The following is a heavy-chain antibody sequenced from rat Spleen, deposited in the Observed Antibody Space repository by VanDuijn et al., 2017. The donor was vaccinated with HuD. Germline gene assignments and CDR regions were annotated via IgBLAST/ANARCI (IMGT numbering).Heavy chain of an antibody. CDR1: GFTFSDYN. CDR2: ISYDGSST. CDR3: ARQNWPYYFDY. Sequence: EVQLVESGGGLVQPGRSLKFSCAASGFTFSDYNMAWVRQAPKKGLEWVATISYDGSSTYYRDSVKGRFTISRANAINTLYLQMDSLRSEDTATYYCARQNWPYYFDYWGQGVMVTVSS. J-gene: IGHJ2*01. D-gene: IGHD5-1*01. V-gene: IGHV5-17*01.